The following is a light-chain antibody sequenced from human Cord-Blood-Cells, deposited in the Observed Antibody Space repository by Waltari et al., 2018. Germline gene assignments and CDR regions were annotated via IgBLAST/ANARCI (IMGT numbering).Light chain of an antibody. Sequence: QSVLTQPPSVSGAPGQRVTISCTGSSSNIGAGYDVHWYQQLPGTAPKLLIYGNSNRPSGVPDRFSVSKSGTSASLVITGLQAEDEADYYCQSYDSSLSGSVFGGGTKLTVL. CDR2: GNS. CDR3: QSYDSSLSGSV. J-gene: IGLJ2*01. CDR1: SSNIGAGYD. V-gene: IGLV1-40*01.